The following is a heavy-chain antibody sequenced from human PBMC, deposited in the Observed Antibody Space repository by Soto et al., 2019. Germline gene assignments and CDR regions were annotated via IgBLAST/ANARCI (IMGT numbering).Heavy chain of an antibody. CDR1: GFTFSSYG. CDR3: ANDRRAGGNYGFYFDF. Sequence: EVQLLESGGGLVQPGGSLRLSCAASGFTFSSYGMTWVRQAPGKGLEWVSFSSATGAGTYYEDSVKGRFTISRDNSKNTLYLQMTLLRADDTAVYYCANDRRAGGNYGFYFDFWGQGALVIVSS. CDR2: SSATGAGT. V-gene: IGHV3-23*01. J-gene: IGHJ5*01. D-gene: IGHD1-7*01.